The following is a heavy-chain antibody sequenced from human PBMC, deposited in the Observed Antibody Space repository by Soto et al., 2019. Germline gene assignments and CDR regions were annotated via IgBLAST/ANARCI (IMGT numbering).Heavy chain of an antibody. CDR3: PLGAVAGFFISPWFDP. CDR1: GFTFSNYA. Sequence: EVQLLESGGGLVQPGGSLRLSCAASGFTFSNYAMNWVRQAPGKGLEWVSTISGNGGSTYYADSVKGRFTISSDNSTNSLFLQLNRLRAEDTAISFCPLGAVAGFFISPWFDPWGQGTLVTVSS. CDR2: ISGNGGST. D-gene: IGHD6-19*01. V-gene: IGHV3-23*01. J-gene: IGHJ5*02.